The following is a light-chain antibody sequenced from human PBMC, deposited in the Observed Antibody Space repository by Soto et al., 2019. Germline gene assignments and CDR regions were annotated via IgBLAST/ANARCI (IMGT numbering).Light chain of an antibody. CDR1: QSVSTNY. CDR2: GAS. CDR3: QQYGSSPLT. Sequence: ELVLTRSPGTLSLSPGERATLSCRASQSVSTNYLAWYQQRPGQAPRLLIYGASSRATGIPDRFSGSGSGTDFTLTISRLEPEDFAVYYCQQYGSSPLTFGGGTKVEIK. J-gene: IGKJ4*01. V-gene: IGKV3-20*01.